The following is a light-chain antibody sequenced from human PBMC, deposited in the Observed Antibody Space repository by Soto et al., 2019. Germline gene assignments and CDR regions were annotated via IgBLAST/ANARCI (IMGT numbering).Light chain of an antibody. CDR3: GTWDSSLSAVV. J-gene: IGLJ2*01. V-gene: IGLV1-51*01. Sequence: QSVLTQPPSVSAAPGQEVTISCSGSSSNIGNNYVSWYQQLPGTAPKLLIYDNNKRSSGIPDRFSGSKSGTSATLGITGLQTGDEADYYCGTWDSSLSAVVFGGGTKVTVL. CDR1: SSNIGNNY. CDR2: DNN.